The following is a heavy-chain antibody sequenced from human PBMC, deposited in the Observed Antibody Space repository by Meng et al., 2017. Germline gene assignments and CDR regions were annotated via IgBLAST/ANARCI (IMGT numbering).Heavy chain of an antibody. CDR1: GNTFSSAV. CDR3: ARTALYGDYVDY. Sequence: QGGQSVCGLKRLGALVELSCKAAGNTFSSAVMNWVRPARGQGLEWMGWITTNSGNPTDDQGFTGRFVFSLDTSVSTAYLQISSLKAEDTAVYYCARTALYGDYVDYWGQGTLVTVSS. CDR2: ITTNSGNP. J-gene: IGHJ4*02. D-gene: IGHD4-17*01. V-gene: IGHV7-4-1*02.